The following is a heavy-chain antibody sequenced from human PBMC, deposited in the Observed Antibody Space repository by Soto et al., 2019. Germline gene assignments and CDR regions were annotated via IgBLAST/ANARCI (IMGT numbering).Heavy chain of an antibody. Sequence: QVQLVESGGGVVQPGRSLRLSCAASGFTFSSYGMHWVRQAPGKGLEWVALISNDGSNKYYVDSVKGRFTISRDNSKNTLYLQMYSLRAEDTAVYYCGGGHYFSDYWGQGTLITVSS. CDR3: GGGHYFSDY. J-gene: IGHJ4*02. D-gene: IGHD3-16*01. V-gene: IGHV3-30*03. CDR1: GFTFSSYG. CDR2: ISNDGSNK.